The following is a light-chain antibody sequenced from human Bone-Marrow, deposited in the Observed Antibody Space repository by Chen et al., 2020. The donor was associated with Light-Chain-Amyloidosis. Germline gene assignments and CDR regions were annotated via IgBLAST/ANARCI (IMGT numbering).Light chain of an antibody. Sequence: EIVLTQSPATLSLSPGERATLSCRASQSVSSYLAWYQQKPGQAPRLLGYDASNRATGIPARFSGSGSGTDFTLTISSLEPEDFAVYYCQQRSNWYTFGPGTKLEIK. CDR3: QQRSNWYT. CDR2: DAS. CDR1: QSVSSY. J-gene: IGKJ2*01. V-gene: IGKV3-11*01.